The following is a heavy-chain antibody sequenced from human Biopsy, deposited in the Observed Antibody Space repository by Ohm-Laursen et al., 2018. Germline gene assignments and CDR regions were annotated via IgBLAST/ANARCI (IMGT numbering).Heavy chain of an antibody. CDR2: IDWDDAK. CDR1: GFSLNTRGMS. CDR3: ARIPILVVPAAIVYRHRRHLQGLDV. Sequence: TQTLTLACTLSGFSLNTRGMSVTWIRQPPGKALEWLARIDWDDAKFYNGSLKTKLTISKDTSENHVVLTLSDVDPVDTATYYCARIPILVVPAAIVYRHRRHLQGLDVWGQGTTVIVSS. V-gene: IGHV2-70*16. J-gene: IGHJ6*02. D-gene: IGHD2-2*02.